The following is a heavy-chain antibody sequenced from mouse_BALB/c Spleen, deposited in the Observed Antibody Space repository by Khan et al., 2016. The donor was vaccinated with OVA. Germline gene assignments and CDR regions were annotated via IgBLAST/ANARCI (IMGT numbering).Heavy chain of an antibody. V-gene: IGHV1-4*01. CDR1: GYTFTSYT. D-gene: IGHD2-14*01. CDR3: VRDGAYHRNDGWFAY. Sequence: QVQLQQSGAELARPGASVKMSCKASGYTFTSYTIHWIKKRPGQGLEWIGYINPSNDYTNYNQKFKDKATLTTDKSSTTAYLRLSNLTSDDSAVYDGVRDGAYHRNDGWFAYWGQGTLVTVSS. CDR2: INPSNDYT. J-gene: IGHJ3*01.